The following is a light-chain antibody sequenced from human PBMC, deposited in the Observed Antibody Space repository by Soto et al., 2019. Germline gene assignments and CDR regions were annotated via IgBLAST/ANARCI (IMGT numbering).Light chain of an antibody. CDR3: SSYTSSSTYV. CDR1: SSDVGAYNY. Sequence: QSALTQPASVSGSPGQSITISCTGTSSDVGAYNYVSWSQQHPGKPPTLMIYEVSYRPSGVSDRFSGSKSGNTASLTISGLQAGDEADYYCSSYTSSSTYVFGTGTKLTVL. V-gene: IGLV2-14*01. J-gene: IGLJ1*01. CDR2: EVS.